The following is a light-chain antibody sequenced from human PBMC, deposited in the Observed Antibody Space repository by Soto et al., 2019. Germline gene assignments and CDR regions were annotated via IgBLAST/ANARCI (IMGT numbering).Light chain of an antibody. CDR3: QQYNSFWT. J-gene: IGKJ1*01. CDR2: DVS. CDR1: QSIGDS. Sequence: DVQMTQSPSTLSASVGGIVTISFRASQSIGDSLAWYQQKPGKAPYLLISDVSSLERGVPSRFSGSGSGTEFTLTISSLQPDDVATYYCQQYNSFWTFGQGTKVDIK. V-gene: IGKV1-5*01.